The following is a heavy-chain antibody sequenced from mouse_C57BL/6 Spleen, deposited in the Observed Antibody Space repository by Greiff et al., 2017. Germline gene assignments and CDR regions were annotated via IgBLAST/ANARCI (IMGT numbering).Heavy chain of an antibody. D-gene: IGHD1-2*01. Sequence: QVQLQQSGAELVRPGASVTLSCKASGYTFTDYEMHWVKQTPVHGLEWIGAIDPETGGTAYNQKFKGKAILTADKSSSTAYMELRSLTSEDSAVYYCTRDFMGGGFAYWGQGTLVTVSA. J-gene: IGHJ3*01. CDR2: IDPETGGT. CDR3: TRDFMGGGFAY. V-gene: IGHV1-15*01. CDR1: GYTFTDYE.